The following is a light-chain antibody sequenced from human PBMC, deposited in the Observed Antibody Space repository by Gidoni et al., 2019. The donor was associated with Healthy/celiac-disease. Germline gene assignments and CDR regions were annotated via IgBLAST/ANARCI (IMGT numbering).Light chain of an antibody. V-gene: IGLV2-14*01. CDR1: SSDVGGYNY. Sequence: QSDLTQPASVSGSPGQSITISCTGTSSDVGGYNYVSWYQQHPGKAPNIMIYDVSNRPSGVSNRFSGSKSGNTASLTISGLQAEDEADYYCSSYTSSSTGVFGTGTKVTVL. CDR3: SSYTSSSTGV. CDR2: DVS. J-gene: IGLJ1*01.